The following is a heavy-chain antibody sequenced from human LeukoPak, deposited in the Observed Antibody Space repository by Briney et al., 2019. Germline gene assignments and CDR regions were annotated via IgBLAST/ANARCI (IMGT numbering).Heavy chain of an antibody. CDR3: ARGGQSKYDSSGYLNYFDY. Sequence: GGSLRLSCAASGFTFSSYVMYWIRQAPVKGLEYVSSISSKGGSTYYANSVKGRFTISRDNSKNTLYLQMGSLRAEDMAVYYCARGGQSKYDSSGYLNYFDYWGQGTLVTVSS. V-gene: IGHV3-64*01. CDR2: ISSKGGST. D-gene: IGHD3-22*01. CDR1: GFTFSSYV. J-gene: IGHJ4*02.